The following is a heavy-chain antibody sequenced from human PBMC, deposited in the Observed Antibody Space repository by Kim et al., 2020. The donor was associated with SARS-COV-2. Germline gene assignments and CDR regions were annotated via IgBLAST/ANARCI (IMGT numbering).Heavy chain of an antibody. CDR2: IYYSGST. J-gene: IGHJ4*02. CDR1: GGSISSSSYY. Sequence: SETLSLTCTVSGGSISSSSYYWGWIRQPPGKGLEWIGSIYYSGSTYYNPSLKSRVTISVDTSKNQFSLKLSSVTAADTAVYYCASRGHCGGDCWLFDYWGQGTLVTVSS. V-gene: IGHV4-39*01. CDR3: ASRGHCGGDCWLFDY. D-gene: IGHD2-21*02.